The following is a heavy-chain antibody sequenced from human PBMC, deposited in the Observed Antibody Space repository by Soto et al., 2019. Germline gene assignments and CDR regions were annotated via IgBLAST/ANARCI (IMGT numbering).Heavy chain of an antibody. CDR1: GATFRSYA. D-gene: IGHD4-17*01. CDR2: ISPIFGST. V-gene: IGHV1-69*01. Sequence: VQLVQSGAEVKKPGSSVKVSCRASGATFRSYAFTWVRQAPGQGLEWMGGISPIFGSTIYARQFQGRVTITAEDSASTAYMVLNSLSSEDTAVYYCAGDYGVYDWYGMDVWGQGTMVTVSS. CDR3: AGDYGVYDWYGMDV. J-gene: IGHJ6*02.